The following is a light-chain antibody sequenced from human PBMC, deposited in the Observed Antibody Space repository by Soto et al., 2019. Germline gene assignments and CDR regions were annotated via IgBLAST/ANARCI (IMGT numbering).Light chain of an antibody. CDR3: SSYTIVRPLAT. J-gene: IGLJ2*01. CDR1: SSDVGGCDY. Sequence: QSALTQPASVSGAPGQSITISCTGTSSDVGGCDYVSWYQHHPGRAPRLIIYDVSDRPSGVSNRFSGSKSGNTASLTISGLQPEDEAAYYCSSYTIVRPLATLGGGTKLTVL. CDR2: DVS. V-gene: IGLV2-14*03.